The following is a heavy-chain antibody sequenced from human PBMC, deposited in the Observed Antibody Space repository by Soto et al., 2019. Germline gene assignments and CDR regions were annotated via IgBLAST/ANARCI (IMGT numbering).Heavy chain of an antibody. Sequence: GGSLRLSCAASGFTFSRYPMNWVRQAPGKGLEWVSGISGSGDRTSYADSVKGRFTISRDNSKNMLYLQMNSLRAEDTAVYFCEKGYPGIFGVVIIRDWGQGSLVTVSS. D-gene: IGHD3-3*01. J-gene: IGHJ4*02. CDR2: ISGSGDRT. V-gene: IGHV3-23*01. CDR3: EKGYPGIFGVVIIRD. CDR1: GFTFSRYP.